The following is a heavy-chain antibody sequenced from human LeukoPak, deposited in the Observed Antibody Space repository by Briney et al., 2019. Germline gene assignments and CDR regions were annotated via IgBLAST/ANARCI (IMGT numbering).Heavy chain of an antibody. D-gene: IGHD3-22*01. J-gene: IGHJ6*03. Sequence: SGGSLRLSCAASGFTFSTYAMHWVRQAPGKGLEWVALLSSDGGYTYYADSVKGRFTISRDNSKNTLYLQMNSLKTEDTAVYYCTTILSYYYDSSGYYWGVYYYMDVWGKGTTVTISS. V-gene: IGHV3-30*04. CDR1: GFTFSTYA. CDR3: TTILSYYYDSSGYYWGVYYYMDV. CDR2: LSSDGGYT.